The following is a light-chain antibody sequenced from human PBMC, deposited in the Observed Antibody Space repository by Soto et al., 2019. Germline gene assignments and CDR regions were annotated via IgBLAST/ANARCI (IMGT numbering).Light chain of an antibody. CDR1: PDISTW. Sequence: DIQMTQSPSTLSASVGDRVTITCRVSPDISTWLAWYQQKPGKAPKLLMYKASSLESGVPSRFSGAGSGTEFTLTISSLQPDDFATYYCQQYNSDSRIFGPGTKVEIK. J-gene: IGKJ1*01. CDR3: QQYNSDSRI. V-gene: IGKV1-5*03. CDR2: KAS.